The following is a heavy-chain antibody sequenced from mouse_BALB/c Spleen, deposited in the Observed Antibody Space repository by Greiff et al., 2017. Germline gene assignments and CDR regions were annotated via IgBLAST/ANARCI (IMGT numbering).Heavy chain of an antibody. J-gene: IGHJ3*01. V-gene: IGHV5-6*01. Sequence: EVHLVESGGDLVKPGGSLKLSCAASGFTFSSYGMSWVRQTPDKRLEWVATISSGGSYTYYPDSVKGRFTISRDNAKNTLYLQMSSLKSEDTAMYYCARIYYYGSSSWFAYWGQGTLVTVSA. CDR3: ARIYYYGSSSWFAY. CDR2: ISSGGSYT. CDR1: GFTFSSYG. D-gene: IGHD1-1*01.